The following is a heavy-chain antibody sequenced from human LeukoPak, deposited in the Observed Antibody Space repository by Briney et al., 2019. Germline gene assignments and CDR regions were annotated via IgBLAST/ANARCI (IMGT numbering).Heavy chain of an antibody. Sequence: GVSLTLSCVVSGFSVNNNYVNWLRQAPRKGLEWVSSISSSSSYIYYADSVKGRFTISREKAKNSLYLQMNRLRAEDTAVYYCARVGSRVTPYYMDVWGKGTTVTISS. V-gene: IGHV3-21*01. J-gene: IGHJ6*03. CDR3: ARVGSRVTPYYMDV. D-gene: IGHD5-18*01. CDR2: ISSSSSYI. CDR1: GFSVNNNY.